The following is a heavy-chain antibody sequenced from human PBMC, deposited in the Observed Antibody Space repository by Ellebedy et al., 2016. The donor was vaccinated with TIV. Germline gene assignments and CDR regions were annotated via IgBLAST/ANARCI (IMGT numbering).Heavy chain of an antibody. CDR3: TTRHSASYGDAFDI. Sequence: GESLKISXAASEFSFKNAWMTWVRQPPGKGLEWVGRFKTNPGGGTADYAAPVTGRFIISGDDSKTTLYLQMNSLKTEDTAVYYCTTRHSASYGDAFDIWGPGTMVTVSS. V-gene: IGHV3-15*01. CDR2: FKTNPGGGTA. D-gene: IGHD1-26*01. J-gene: IGHJ3*02. CDR1: EFSFKNAW.